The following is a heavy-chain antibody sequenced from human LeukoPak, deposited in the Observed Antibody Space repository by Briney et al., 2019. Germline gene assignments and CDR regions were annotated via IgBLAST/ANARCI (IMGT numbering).Heavy chain of an antibody. V-gene: IGHV1-3*01. CDR1: GYTFTSYA. CDR3: ARGGKPTAYYFDY. D-gene: IGHD4-23*01. Sequence: ASVKVSCKASGYTFTSYAMHWVRQAPGQRLEWMGWINAGNGKTEYSQKFQGRVTITRDTSASTAYVELSTLRSEDTAVYYCARGGKPTAYYFDYWGQGTLVTVSS. J-gene: IGHJ4*02. CDR2: INAGNGKT.